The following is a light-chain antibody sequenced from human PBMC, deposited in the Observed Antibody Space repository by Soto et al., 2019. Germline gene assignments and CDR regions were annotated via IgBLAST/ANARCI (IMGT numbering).Light chain of an antibody. CDR3: QQYGRSLLT. Sequence: DIALTQSPGTLSLSPGDRATLSCRASQSVSSSSLDWCQQNPGQAARLLIYDAASRATGIPDRFSGSGSRADFTLTISRLEPEDFAVYYCQQYGRSLLTFGQGTKVDIK. V-gene: IGKV3-20*01. CDR2: DAA. CDR1: QSVSSSS. J-gene: IGKJ1*01.